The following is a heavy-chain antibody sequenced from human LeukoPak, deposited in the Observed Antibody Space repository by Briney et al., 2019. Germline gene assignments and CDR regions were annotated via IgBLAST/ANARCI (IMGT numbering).Heavy chain of an antibody. D-gene: IGHD3-10*01. CDR3: ARDPFYGSGSYAPYYMDV. J-gene: IGHJ6*03. V-gene: IGHV3-21*01. CDR1: GFTFSSYS. CDR2: ISGSSSYI. Sequence: GGSLRLSCAASGFTFSSYSMNWVRQAPGKGLEWVSSISGSSSYIYYADSMKGRFTISRDNAKNSLYLQMNSLRAEDTAVYYCARDPFYGSGSYAPYYMDVWGKGTTVTVSS.